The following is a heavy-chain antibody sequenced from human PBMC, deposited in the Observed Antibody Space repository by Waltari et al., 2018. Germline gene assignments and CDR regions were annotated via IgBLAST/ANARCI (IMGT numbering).Heavy chain of an antibody. D-gene: IGHD3-10*01. Sequence: QVQLVQSGAEVKKPGSSVKVSCTASGGTFSSYAISWVRQAPGQGLEWMGGIIPILGIANYAQKFQGRVTITADKSTSTAYMELSSLRSEDTAVYYCARVARDRIYYGSGSYFDPWGQGTLVTVSS. CDR3: ARVARDRIYYGSGSYFDP. J-gene: IGHJ5*02. CDR1: GGTFSSYA. CDR2: IIPILGIA. V-gene: IGHV1-69*10.